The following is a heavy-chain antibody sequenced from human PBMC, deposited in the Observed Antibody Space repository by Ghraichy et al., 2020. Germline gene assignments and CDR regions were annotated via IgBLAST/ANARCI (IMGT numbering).Heavy chain of an antibody. CDR3: ARRLPYGIDAFDI. CDR1: GYSFTSYW. CDR2: IDPSDSYT. D-gene: IGHD4-17*01. J-gene: IGHJ3*02. Sequence: GESLNISCKGSGYSFTSYWITWVRQMPGKGLEWMGRIDPSDSYTNYSPSFQGHVTISTDKSISTAYLQWSSLKASDTAMYYCARRLPYGIDAFDIWGQGTMVTVSS. V-gene: IGHV5-10-1*01.